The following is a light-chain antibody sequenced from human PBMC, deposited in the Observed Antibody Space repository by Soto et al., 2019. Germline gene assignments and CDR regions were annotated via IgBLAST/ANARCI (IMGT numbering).Light chain of an antibody. J-gene: IGKJ1*01. V-gene: IGKV1-39*01. CDR1: QSITGY. CDR2: AAS. CDR3: QQSFIAPWT. Sequence: DIQMTQSPSSLSASVGDRVTITCRASQSITGYLNWYQQKPGKVPKLLIYAASTLQSGVPSRFSGSGSGTDFTLTLSSLQAEDSATYYCQQSFIAPWTFVQGTKVEIK.